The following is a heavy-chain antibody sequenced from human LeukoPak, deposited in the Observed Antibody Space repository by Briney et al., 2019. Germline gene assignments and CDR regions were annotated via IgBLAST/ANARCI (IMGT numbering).Heavy chain of an antibody. CDR2: IYTSGST. V-gene: IGHV4-4*07. Sequence: SGTLSLTCTVSGGSISSYYWSWIRQPAGKGLEWIGRIYTSGSTNYNPSLKSRVTMSVDTSKNQFSLKLSSVTAADTAVYYCAKVHLYSSGWYYFDYWGQGTLVIVSS. J-gene: IGHJ4*02. D-gene: IGHD6-19*01. CDR3: AKVHLYSSGWYYFDY. CDR1: GGSISSYY.